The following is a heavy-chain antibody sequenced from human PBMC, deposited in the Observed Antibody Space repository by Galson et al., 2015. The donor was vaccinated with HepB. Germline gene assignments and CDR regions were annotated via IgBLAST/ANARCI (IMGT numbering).Heavy chain of an antibody. J-gene: IGHJ6*02. CDR1: GYTFTSYG. Sequence: SVKVSCKASGYTFTSYGISWVRQAPGQGLEWMGWISAYNGNTNYAQKLQGRVTMTTDTSTSTAYMELRSLRSDDTAVYYCARGQFWSGYYYYYGMDVWGQGTTVTVSS. CDR3: ARGQFWSGYYYYYGMDV. V-gene: IGHV1-18*04. CDR2: ISAYNGNT. D-gene: IGHD3-3*01.